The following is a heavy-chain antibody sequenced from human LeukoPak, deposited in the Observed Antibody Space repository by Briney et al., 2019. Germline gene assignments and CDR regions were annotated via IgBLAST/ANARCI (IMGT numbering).Heavy chain of an antibody. CDR2: IARNSGNI. CDR1: GFTFDDYA. V-gene: IGHV3-9*01. J-gene: IGHJ3*02. Sequence: GGSLRLSCAASGFTFDDYAMHWVRQAPGKGPEWVSGIARNSGNIGYADSVKGRFTISRDNAKKSLYLQVNSLRAEDTALYYCAKGLVFDIWGQGTMVTVSS. CDR3: AKGLVFDI.